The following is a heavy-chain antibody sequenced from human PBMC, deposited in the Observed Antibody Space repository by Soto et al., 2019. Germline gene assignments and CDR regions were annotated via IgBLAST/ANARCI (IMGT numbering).Heavy chain of an antibody. V-gene: IGHV1-58*01. CDR3: ALRGYYDSSGYIDY. J-gene: IGHJ4*02. D-gene: IGHD3-22*01. CDR2: IVVGSGNT. Sequence: SVKVSCKASGFTFTSSAVQWVRQARGQRLEWIGWIVVGSGNTDYAQKFQERVTITRDMSTSTAYMELSSLRSEDTAVYYCALRGYYDSSGYIDYWGQGTLVT. CDR1: GFTFTSSA.